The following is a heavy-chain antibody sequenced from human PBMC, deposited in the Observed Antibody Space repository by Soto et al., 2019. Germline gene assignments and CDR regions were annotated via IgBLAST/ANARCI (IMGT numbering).Heavy chain of an antibody. V-gene: IGHV3-23*01. CDR3: KKAQYAEYYDFWCGYYALEYYQHGMDV. CDR1: AVTFRTYA. J-gene: IGHJ6*01. D-gene: IGHD3-3*01. Sequence: RRLCYAAAAVTFRTYAMSRLRQAPGKGLELVSAITGNGGRTYYAASVKGRFTISRDNSKNTLYLQMKSLRAEATAVYYCKKAQYAEYYDFWCGYYALEYYQHGMDVWAQGLTLTGSS. CDR2: ITGNGGRT.